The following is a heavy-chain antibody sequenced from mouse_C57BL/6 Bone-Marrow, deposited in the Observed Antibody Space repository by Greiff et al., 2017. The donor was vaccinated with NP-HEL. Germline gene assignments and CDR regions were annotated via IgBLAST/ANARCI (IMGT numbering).Heavy chain of an antibody. CDR3: ARVKSYFDY. CDR1: GYSITSGYY. J-gene: IGHJ2*01. CDR2: ISYDGSN. Sequence: EVKLVESGPGLVKPSQSLSLTCSVTGYSITSGYYWNWIRQFPGNKLEWMGYISYDGSNNYNPSLKNRISITRDTSKNQFFLKLNSVTTEDTATYYCARVKSYFDYWGQGTTLTVSS. V-gene: IGHV3-6*01.